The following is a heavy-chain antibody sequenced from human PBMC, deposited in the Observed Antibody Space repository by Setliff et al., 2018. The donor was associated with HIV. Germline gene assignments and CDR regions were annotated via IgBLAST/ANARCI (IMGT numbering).Heavy chain of an antibody. V-gene: IGHV3-48*01. CDR2: ISSKRTSI. J-gene: IGHJ6*03. CDR1: GFTFGDFC. Sequence: PGGSLRLSCETSGFTFGDFCMNWVRQAPGKGLEWISYISSKRTSIYYADSVKGRFTISRDNDRNSLYLQMNGLGAEDTAVYYCAKDLWRYYNSGSFYMDVWGKGTTVTVSS. CDR3: AKDLWRYYNSGSFYMDV. D-gene: IGHD3-10*01.